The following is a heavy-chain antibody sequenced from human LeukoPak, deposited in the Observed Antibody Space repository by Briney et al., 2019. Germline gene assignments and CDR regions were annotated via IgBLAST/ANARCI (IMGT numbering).Heavy chain of an antibody. V-gene: IGHV1-3*03. CDR2: INAGNGNK. Sequence: ASLKVSCKASGYTFTSYVIHWVGQAPGQRLDWMGGINAGNGNKKYSPEFQDRVTITRDTYASTVYMELTSLRAGDMAVYYCARARYETRIWPKSRYDYYHYMDVWGKGTTVTVSS. J-gene: IGHJ6*03. CDR3: ARARYETRIWPKSRYDYYHYMDV. CDR1: GYTFTSYV. D-gene: IGHD2-15*01.